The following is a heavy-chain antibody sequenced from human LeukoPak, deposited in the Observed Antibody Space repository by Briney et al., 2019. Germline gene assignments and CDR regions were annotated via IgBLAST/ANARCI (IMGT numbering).Heavy chain of an antibody. CDR3: ARDPYSSGWSQYFQH. D-gene: IGHD6-19*01. Sequence: SVKVSCKASGGTFSSYAISWVRQAPGQGLEWMGGIIPIFGTANYAQKFQGRVTITADESTSTAFMELSSLRSEDMAVYHCARDPYSSGWSQYFQHWGQGTLVTVSS. V-gene: IGHV1-69*13. CDR1: GGTFSSYA. CDR2: IIPIFGTA. J-gene: IGHJ1*01.